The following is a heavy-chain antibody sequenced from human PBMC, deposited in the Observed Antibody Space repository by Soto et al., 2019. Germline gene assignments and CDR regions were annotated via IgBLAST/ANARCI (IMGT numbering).Heavy chain of an antibody. Sequence: QVQLQESGTGLVKPSETLSLTCTVSGGSISSYYWSWIRQPPGKGLEWIGYIYYSGSTNYNPSLKSRVTISAETSKNQFSLKLSSVTAAYTSVHYCTRRYGYSFEYWGQGTLVTVSS. D-gene: IGHD1-1*01. V-gene: IGHV4-59*08. J-gene: IGHJ4*02. CDR2: IYYSGST. CDR3: TRRYGYSFEY. CDR1: GGSISSYY.